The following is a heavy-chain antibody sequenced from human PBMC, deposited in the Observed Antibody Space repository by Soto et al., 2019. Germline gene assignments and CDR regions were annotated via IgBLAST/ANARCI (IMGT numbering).Heavy chain of an antibody. CDR3: STTKAGTNTFGI. V-gene: IGHV3-15*07. J-gene: IGHJ3*02. Sequence: GGSLRLSCADSGFTFSSYSMNWVRQAPGKGLEWVGRIRSNSDGGTTDYAAPVKGRFSISRDDSKNTLYLQMNSLKTEDTAVYYCSTTKAGTNTFGIWGQGTMVTVSS. CDR1: GFTFSSYS. CDR2: IRSNSDGGTT. D-gene: IGHD1-7*01.